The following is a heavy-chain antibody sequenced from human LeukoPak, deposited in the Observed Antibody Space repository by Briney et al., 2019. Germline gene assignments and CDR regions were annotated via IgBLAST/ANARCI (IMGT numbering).Heavy chain of an antibody. J-gene: IGHJ4*02. CDR1: GGSINRYY. Sequence: SETLSLTCIVSGGSINRYYWNWIRQPPGKGLEWIGEINHSGSTNYNPSLKSRVTISVDTSKNQFSLKLSSVTAADTAVYYCARVSPRIAAAGTPSFTDYWGQGTLVTVSS. CDR3: ARVSPRIAAAGTPSFTDY. D-gene: IGHD6-13*01. CDR2: INHSGST. V-gene: IGHV4-34*01.